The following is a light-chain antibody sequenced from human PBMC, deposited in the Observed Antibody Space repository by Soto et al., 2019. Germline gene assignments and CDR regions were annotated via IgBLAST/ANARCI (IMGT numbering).Light chain of an antibody. CDR1: QGIGTW. CDR2: AAS. J-gene: IGKJ3*01. Sequence: DIQMTQSPSSVSASVGDRVTIACRASQGIGTWLAWYQQKPGKAPKLLIYAASTLQSGVPSRFSGSGSGTDFTLTISSLQPDDFATYYCQQAAGTFGTGTKVDIK. CDR3: QQAAGT. V-gene: IGKV1-12*01.